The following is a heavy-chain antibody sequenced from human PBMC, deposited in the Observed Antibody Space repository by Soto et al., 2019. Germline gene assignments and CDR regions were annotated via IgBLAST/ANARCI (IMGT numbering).Heavy chain of an antibody. J-gene: IGHJ6*02. Sequence: QVQLVESGGGVVQPGRSLRLSCAASGFTFSSYGMHWVRQAPGKGLEWVAVIWYDGSNKYYADSVKGRFTISRDNSKNTLYLQTNSLKKEDMAVDYCARDPWGSDGRKDYGRDVGGQGTTVTVS. CDR2: IWYDGSNK. CDR1: GFTFSSYG. D-gene: IGHD3-16*01. V-gene: IGHV3-33*01. CDR3: ARDPWGSDGRKDYGRDV.